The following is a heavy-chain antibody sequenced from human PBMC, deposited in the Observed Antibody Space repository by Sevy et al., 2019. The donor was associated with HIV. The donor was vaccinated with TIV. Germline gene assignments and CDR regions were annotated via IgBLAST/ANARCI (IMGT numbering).Heavy chain of an antibody. CDR1: GFTFSSYS. CDR2: ISSSNNYI. CDR3: ATDLSEYSSSSPYYFHY. V-gene: IGHV3-21*01. J-gene: IGHJ4*02. Sequence: GGSLRLSCAASGFTFSSYSMNWVRQAPGKGLEWVSSISSSNNYIYYADSLKGRFTISRDNAKNSLYLQMNSLRAEDTAVYYCATDLSEYSSSSPYYFHYWGQGILVTVSS. D-gene: IGHD6-6*01.